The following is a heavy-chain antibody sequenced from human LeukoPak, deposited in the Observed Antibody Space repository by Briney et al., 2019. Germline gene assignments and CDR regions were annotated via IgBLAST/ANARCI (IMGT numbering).Heavy chain of an antibody. Sequence: PGGSLRLSCTSSGFSFTLNSMTWVRQAPGKGLEWISYISFSSNTIYYADSVKGRFTISRDNAKNSLYLQMNSLRAEDTAVYYCAREFDSSGYYSPWGQGTLVTVSS. CDR3: AREFDSSGYYSP. V-gene: IGHV3-48*04. CDR1: GFSFTLNS. J-gene: IGHJ5*02. D-gene: IGHD3-22*01. CDR2: ISFSSNTI.